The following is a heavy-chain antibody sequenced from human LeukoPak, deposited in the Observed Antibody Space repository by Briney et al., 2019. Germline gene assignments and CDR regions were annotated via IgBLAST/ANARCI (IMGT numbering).Heavy chain of an antibody. V-gene: IGHV3-21*01. D-gene: IGHD4-17*01. CDR3: ASNDYRDEGIDS. CDR2: ISYSGPHM. CDR1: GFAFSGYI. J-gene: IGHJ4*02. Sequence: GGSLRLSRAAPGFAFSGYIMNWGRPAPGEGVEWVSSISYSGPHMFYADSVRGRFTISRDNAENSLFLQMNSLRAEDTAVYFCASNDYRDEGIDSWGQGTLVTVSS.